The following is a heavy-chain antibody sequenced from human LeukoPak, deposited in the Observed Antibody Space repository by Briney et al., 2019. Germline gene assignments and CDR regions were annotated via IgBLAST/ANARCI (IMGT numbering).Heavy chain of an antibody. D-gene: IGHD2-15*01. V-gene: IGHV1-46*01. CDR1: GYTFTSYY. CDR3: ARDRGNGYCSGGSCYDLGFLDY. J-gene: IGHJ4*02. CDR2: INPSGGST. Sequence: GASVKVSCKASGYTFTSYYMHWVRQAPGQGLEWMGIINPSGGSTSYAQKFQGRVTMTRDTSTSTVYMELSSLRSEDTAVYYCARDRGNGYCSGGSCYDLGFLDYWGQGTLVTVSS.